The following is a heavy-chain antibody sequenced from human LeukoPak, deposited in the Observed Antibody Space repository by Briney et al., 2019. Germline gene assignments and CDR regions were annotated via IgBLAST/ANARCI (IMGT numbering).Heavy chain of an antibody. Sequence: SGGSLRLSCAASGFTFSSYWMHWVRQAPGKGLVWVSRINSDGSSTSYTDSMKGRFTISRDNAKNTLYLQMNSLRAEDTAVYYCARDFPYDYGELEGDWYFDLWGRGTLVTVSS. J-gene: IGHJ2*01. CDR1: GFTFSSYW. D-gene: IGHD4-17*01. V-gene: IGHV3-74*01. CDR2: INSDGSST. CDR3: ARDFPYDYGELEGDWYFDL.